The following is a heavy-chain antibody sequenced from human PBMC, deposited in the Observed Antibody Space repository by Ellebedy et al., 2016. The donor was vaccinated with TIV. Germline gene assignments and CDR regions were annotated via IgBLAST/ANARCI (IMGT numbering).Heavy chain of an antibody. CDR1: GFTFRFYA. J-gene: IGHJ2*01. CDR2: ISDSGDRT. Sequence: GESLKISCAASGFTFRFYAMRWVRQAPGKGLAWVSAISDSGDRTYYADSVKGRFTISKDNSKNTLYLQMNSLRAEDTAVYFCAGGTSSLNWYSHLWGRGTLVTVSS. V-gene: IGHV3-23*01. CDR3: AGGTSSLNWYSHL. D-gene: IGHD2-15*01.